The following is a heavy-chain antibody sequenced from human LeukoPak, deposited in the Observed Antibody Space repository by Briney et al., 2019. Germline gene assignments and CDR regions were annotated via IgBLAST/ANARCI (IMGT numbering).Heavy chain of an antibody. CDR2: AYHTGIT. CDR3: ARDRDGMVF. Sequence: SETLSLTCAVSGDSISSNKWWTWVRQPPGKGLEWIGAAYHTGITYYRPSLKSRVTISVDTSKNQFSLNLSSVTAADTAVYYFARDRDGMVFWGQGTTVTVSS. J-gene: IGHJ6*02. CDR1: GDSISSNKW. V-gene: IGHV4-4*02.